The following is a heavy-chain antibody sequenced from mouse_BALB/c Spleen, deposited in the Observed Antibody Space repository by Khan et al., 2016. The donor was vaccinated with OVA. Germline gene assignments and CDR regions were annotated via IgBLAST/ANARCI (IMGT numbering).Heavy chain of an antibody. CDR3: ARDGSRYNYAMDY. D-gene: IGHD2-3*01. Sequence: EVQLQESGPGLVKPSQSLSLTCTVTGYSITSDYAWNWIRQFPGNKLEWMGYISYSGSTNYNPALKSRISITRDTSKNQFFLQLNSVTTEDTATXYCARDGSRYNYAMDYGGQGTSVTVSS. CDR1: GYSITSDYA. J-gene: IGHJ4*01. V-gene: IGHV3-2*02. CDR2: ISYSGST.